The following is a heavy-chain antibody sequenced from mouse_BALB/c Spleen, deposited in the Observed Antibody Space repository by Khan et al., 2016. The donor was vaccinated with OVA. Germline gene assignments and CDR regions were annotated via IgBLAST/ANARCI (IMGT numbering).Heavy chain of an antibody. J-gene: IGHJ4*01. CDR1: GYSFTSHT. V-gene: IGHV1-4*01. CDR3: ARRTTGYALDY. CDR2: INPRSGYT. D-gene: IGHD2-14*01. Sequence: QVQLQQSGAELARPGASVKMSCKASGYSFTSHTMHWVKQRPGQGLEWIGYINPRSGYTNYNQEFNDKATLTADKSSSTAYMQLSSLTSEDSAVYYCARRTTGYALDYWGQGTSVTVSS.